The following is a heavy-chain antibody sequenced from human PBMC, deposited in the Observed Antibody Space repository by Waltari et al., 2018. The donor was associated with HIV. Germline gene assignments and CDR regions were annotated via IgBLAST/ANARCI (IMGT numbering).Heavy chain of an antibody. CDR3: ARAQGMTMTVEVAFDI. J-gene: IGHJ3*02. D-gene: IGHD3-22*01. CDR1: GYRFTGYW. CDR2: IDPSDAYI. V-gene: IGHV5-10-1*01. Sequence: EVQLVQSGAEVKKPGGSLRISCKGFGYRFTGYWISWVRQMPGKGLEWMGRIDPSDAYINYSPSFQGHVTISADKSINTAYLQWSSLKASDSAMYYCARAQGMTMTVEVAFDIWGQGTMVTVSP.